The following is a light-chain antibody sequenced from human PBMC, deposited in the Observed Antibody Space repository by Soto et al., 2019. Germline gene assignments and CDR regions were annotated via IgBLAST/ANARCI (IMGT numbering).Light chain of an antibody. CDR3: ASHTASDTWV. J-gene: IGLJ3*02. CDR1: SRDIGAYNR. CDR2: EVT. Sequence: QSVLTQAASASGSPGQSIIISCTGTSRDIGAYNRVSWYQQHPGKVPKVMIYEVTNRPSGVSTRFSGSKSGNTAFLTISRLQAEDEADYYCASHTASDTWVFGGGTQLTVL. V-gene: IGLV2-14*01.